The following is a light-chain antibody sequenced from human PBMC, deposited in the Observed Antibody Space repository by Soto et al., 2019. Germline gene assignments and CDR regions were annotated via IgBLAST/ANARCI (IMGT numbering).Light chain of an antibody. J-gene: IGKJ4*01. Sequence: EIVMTQSPAPLSVSPGERATLSCRASHRVSSYLAWYQQKPGQAPRLLIYATSTRATGIPARFSGSGSGTEFTLTISSLQSEDFAVYYCQQYNNWPLTFGGGTKVDIK. V-gene: IGKV3-15*01. CDR1: HRVSSY. CDR3: QQYNNWPLT. CDR2: ATS.